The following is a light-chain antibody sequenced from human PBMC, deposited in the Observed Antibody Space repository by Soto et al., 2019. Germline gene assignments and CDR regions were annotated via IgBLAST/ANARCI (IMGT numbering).Light chain of an antibody. CDR1: SSDVGRYNY. CDR3: NSYTGTSARYV. V-gene: IGLV2-14*03. Sequence: QSVLTQPASVSGSPGQSITISCTGTSSDVGRYNYVSWYQQYPGKAPKLMIYDVSGRPSGVSVRFSGSKSGNTASLTISGLQAEDEADYYCNSYTGTSARYVFGTGTKVTVL. J-gene: IGLJ1*01. CDR2: DVS.